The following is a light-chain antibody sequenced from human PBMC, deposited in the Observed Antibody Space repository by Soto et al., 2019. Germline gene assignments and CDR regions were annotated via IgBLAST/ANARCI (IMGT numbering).Light chain of an antibody. J-gene: IGKJ3*01. CDR1: QTISSY. V-gene: IGKV1-39*01. CDR3: QQSSSAPLT. CDR2: ATS. Sequence: DIQMTQSPSSLSASVGDRVTITCRASQTISSYLTWYQQKSGQAPKLLIYATSTLQSGVPSRFSGSGSGTDFTLTISSLQPEDFATYYCQQSSSAPLTFGPGTRVDLK.